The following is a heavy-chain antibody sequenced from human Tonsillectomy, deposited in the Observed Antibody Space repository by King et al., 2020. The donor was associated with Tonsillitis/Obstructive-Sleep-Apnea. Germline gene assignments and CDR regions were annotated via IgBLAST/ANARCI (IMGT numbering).Heavy chain of an antibody. V-gene: IGHV3-15*01. D-gene: IGHD5-24*01. CDR2: IKSKTDGGTT. CDR3: TTGLSTIRRLLPIDS. J-gene: IGHJ4*02. CDR1: GFTFSNAW. Sequence: VQLVESGGGLVKPGGSLRLSCAASGFTFSNAWMSWVRQAPGKGLEWVGRIKSKTDGGTTDYPAPVKGRFAIARDDSKNTKYLQMNSLETEDTAVYYCTTGLSTIRRLLPIDSWGQGTLVTVSA.